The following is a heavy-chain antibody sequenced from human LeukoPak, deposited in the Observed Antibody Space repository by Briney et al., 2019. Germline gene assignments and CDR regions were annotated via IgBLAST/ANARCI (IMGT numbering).Heavy chain of an antibody. J-gene: IGHJ4*02. D-gene: IGHD3-10*01. CDR1: GFTVSSNY. Sequence: GGSLRLSCAASGFTVSSNYMSWVRQAPGKGLEWVSVIYSGGSTYYADSVKGRFTISRDNSKNTLYLQMNSLRAEDTAVYYCARGRTMVRGVIVDWGQGTLVTVSS. V-gene: IGHV3-66*01. CDR2: IYSGGST. CDR3: ARGRTMVRGVIVD.